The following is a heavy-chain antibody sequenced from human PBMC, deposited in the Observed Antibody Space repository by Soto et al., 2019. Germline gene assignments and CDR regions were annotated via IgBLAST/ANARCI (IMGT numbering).Heavy chain of an antibody. CDR3: ARENYNSLTGYSYFDY. J-gene: IGHJ4*02. CDR2: IFYSGST. Sequence: QVQLQESGPGLVKPSQTLSLTCTVSGGSISSGGYYWSWIRQHPGRGLEWIGYIFYSGSTSYNPSLKSRITISVDTSKNHFSLRLSSVTAADTAVYFCARENYNSLTGYSYFDYWGQGTLVTVSS. CDR1: GGSISSGGYY. D-gene: IGHD3-9*01. V-gene: IGHV4-31*03.